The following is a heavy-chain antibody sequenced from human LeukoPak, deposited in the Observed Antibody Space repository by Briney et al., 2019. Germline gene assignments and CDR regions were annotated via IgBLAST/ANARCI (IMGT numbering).Heavy chain of an antibody. J-gene: IGHJ4*02. CDR3: AREPYCSSTSCRTYYFDY. V-gene: IGHV3-7*01. CDR1: GFTFSSYW. Sequence: GGSLRLSCAASGFTFSSYWMSWVRQAPGKGLEWVANIKQDGSEKYYVDSVKGRFTISRDNAKNSLYLQMNSLRAEDTAVYYCAREPYCSSTSCRTYYFDYWGQGTLVTVSS. D-gene: IGHD2-2*01. CDR2: IKQDGSEK.